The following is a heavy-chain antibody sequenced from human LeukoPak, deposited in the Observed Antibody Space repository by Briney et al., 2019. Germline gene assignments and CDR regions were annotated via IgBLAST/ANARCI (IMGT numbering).Heavy chain of an antibody. CDR1: GYTFTSYY. Sequence: ASVKVSCKASGYTFTSYYVHWARQAPGQGLEWMGIINPSGGSTSYGQRFQGRVTMNRDTSTNIVYMELSSLRSEDTAVYYCARGAGYVETGMVKYKYYGMDVWGQGTTVTVSS. V-gene: IGHV1-46*01. D-gene: IGHD5-18*01. J-gene: IGHJ6*02. CDR3: ARGAGYVETGMVKYKYYGMDV. CDR2: INPSGGST.